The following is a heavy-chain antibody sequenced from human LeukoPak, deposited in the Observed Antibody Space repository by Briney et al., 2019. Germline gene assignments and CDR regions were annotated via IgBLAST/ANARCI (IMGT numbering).Heavy chain of an antibody. CDR3: AKPLTGEPDDAFYI. D-gene: IGHD1-14*01. J-gene: IGHJ3*02. CDR1: GFTFSSYG. Sequence: GGSLTLPCAASGFTFSSYGMHWVRQAPGKGLVWVAVIWYDGSNKFYADYVKGRFTISRDNSENTLYVQMNSLRVEDTAVYYCAKPLTGEPDDAFYIWGQGTMVTVSA. CDR2: IWYDGSNK. V-gene: IGHV3-33*06.